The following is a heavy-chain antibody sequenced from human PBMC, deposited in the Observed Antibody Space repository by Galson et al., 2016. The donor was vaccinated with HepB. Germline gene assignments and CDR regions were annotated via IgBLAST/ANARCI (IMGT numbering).Heavy chain of an antibody. D-gene: IGHD5-18*01. Sequence: PALVKPTQTLTLTCTFSGFSLRGWGVGVGWIRQPPGKALEWLALIYWDDDKRYSPSLKSRLTITKDTSKNQVVLKMTNTDPVDTATYYCAHRYSSGNNDAFDIWGQGTMVTVSS. CDR2: IYWDDDK. J-gene: IGHJ3*02. CDR3: AHRYSSGNNDAFDI. CDR1: GFSLRGWGVG. V-gene: IGHV2-5*02.